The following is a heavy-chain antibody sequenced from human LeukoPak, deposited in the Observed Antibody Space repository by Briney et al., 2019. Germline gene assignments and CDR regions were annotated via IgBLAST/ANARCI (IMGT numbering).Heavy chain of an antibody. Sequence: SEPLSLTCSGSNYSISNSLYWGWLRQPPGKGLEWIGSIYHSGSTYYNPSLKSRVTISVDTSKNQFSLKLSSVTAADTAVYYCARGDYYDNSGYLYYWGQGTLVTVSS. CDR1: NYSISNSLY. J-gene: IGHJ4*02. CDR2: IYHSGST. D-gene: IGHD3-22*01. CDR3: ARGDYYDNSGYLYY. V-gene: IGHV4-38-2*02.